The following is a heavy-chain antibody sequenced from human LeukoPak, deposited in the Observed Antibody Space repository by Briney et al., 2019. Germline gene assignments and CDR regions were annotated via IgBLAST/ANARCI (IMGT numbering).Heavy chain of an antibody. CDR1: GFTFSSYS. CDR2: ISSSSSYI. V-gene: IGHV3-21*01. D-gene: IGHD3-3*01. J-gene: IGHJ4*02. Sequence: PGGSLRLSCAASGFTFSSYSMNWVRQAPGKGLEWVSSISSSSSYIYYADSVKGRFTFSRDNAKNSLYLQMNSLRAEDTAVYYCAAEPARIHYDFWSGYYGNDYWGQGTLVTVSS. CDR3: AAEPARIHYDFWSGYYGNDY.